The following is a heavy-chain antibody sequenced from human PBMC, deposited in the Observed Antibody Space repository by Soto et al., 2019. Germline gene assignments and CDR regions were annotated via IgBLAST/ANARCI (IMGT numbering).Heavy chain of an antibody. CDR1: EVTISGYA. Sequence: MRVCWAAFEVTISGYATHRVRQAPGKGLEWVAVISYDGSNKYYADSVKGRFTISRDNSKNTLYLQMNSLRAEDTAVYYCARERYNWNYDSKLWRYVDPWGRGTLVTVSS. CDR2: ISYDGSNK. J-gene: IGHJ2*01. CDR3: ARERYNWNYDSKLWRYVDP. V-gene: IGHV3-30-3*01. D-gene: IGHD1-7*01.